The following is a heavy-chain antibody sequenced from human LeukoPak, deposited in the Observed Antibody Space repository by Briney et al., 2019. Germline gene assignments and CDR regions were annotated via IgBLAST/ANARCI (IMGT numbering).Heavy chain of an antibody. V-gene: IGHV3-21*01. J-gene: IGHJ4*02. D-gene: IGHD5-12*01. CDR3: ARDSADSGYDPFDY. Sequence: GGSLRLSCAASGFTFSSYSMNWGRQAPGQGLEWVSSISSSSSYIYYADSVKGRFTISRDNAKSSLYLQMNSLRAEDTAVYYCARDSADSGYDPFDYWGQGTLVTVSS. CDR1: GFTFSSYS. CDR2: ISSSSSYI.